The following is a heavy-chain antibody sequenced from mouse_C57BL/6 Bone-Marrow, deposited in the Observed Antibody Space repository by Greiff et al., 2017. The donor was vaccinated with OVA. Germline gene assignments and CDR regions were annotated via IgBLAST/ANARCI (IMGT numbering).Heavy chain of an antibody. V-gene: IGHV5-15*01. D-gene: IGHD2-3*01. CDR1: GFTFSDYG. CDR3: AREAYDDHYFDY. Sequence: EVHLVESGGGLVQPGGSLKLSCAASGFTFSDYGMAWVRQAPRKGPEWVAFISNLAYSIYYADNVTGRFTISRENAKNTRYLEMSSLRSEDTAMYYCAREAYDDHYFDYWGQGTTLTVSS. CDR2: ISNLAYSI. J-gene: IGHJ2*01.